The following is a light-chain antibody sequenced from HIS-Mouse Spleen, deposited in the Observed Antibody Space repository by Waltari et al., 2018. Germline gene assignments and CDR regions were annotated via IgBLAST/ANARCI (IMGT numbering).Light chain of an antibody. Sequence: SYVLTQPPSVSVAPGQTARITCGGNNIGSKSVHWYQQKPGQAPVLVVYDDSDRPSGSPERFSGSNPGNTATLTISRVEAGDEADYYCQVWDSSSDHRVFGGGTKLTVL. CDR2: DDS. J-gene: IGLJ3*02. V-gene: IGLV3-21*02. CDR1: NIGSKS. CDR3: QVWDSSSDHRV.